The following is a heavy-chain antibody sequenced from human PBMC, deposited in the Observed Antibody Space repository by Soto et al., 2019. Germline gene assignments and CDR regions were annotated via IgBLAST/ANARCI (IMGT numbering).Heavy chain of an antibody. J-gene: IGHJ4*02. Sequence: QVQLVQSGAEVKKPGSSVKVSCKASGGTFGNNAISCVRQAPGQGLEWMGGIIPMLDLVHFAQKCQGRVTITADEFTSTVYMALSSVRSGDTAVYYCAREAEHESFDYWGQGTPVTVSS. CDR2: IIPMLDLV. CDR1: GGTFGNNA. V-gene: IGHV1-69*01. CDR3: AREAEHESFDY. D-gene: IGHD6-13*01.